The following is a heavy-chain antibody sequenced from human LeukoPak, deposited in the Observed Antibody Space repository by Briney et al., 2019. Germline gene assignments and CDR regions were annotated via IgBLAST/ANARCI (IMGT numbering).Heavy chain of an antibody. CDR2: ISSSGSTI. CDR3: ARDQPYYDYVWGSYRPNALDY. CDR1: GFTFSSYE. V-gene: IGHV3-48*03. Sequence: GGSLRLSCAASGFTFSSYEMNWVRQAPGKGLEWVSYISSSGSTIYYADSVKGRFTISRDNAKNSLYLQVNSLRAEDTAVYYCARDQPYYDYVWGSYRPNALDYWGQGTLVTVSS. D-gene: IGHD3-16*02. J-gene: IGHJ4*02.